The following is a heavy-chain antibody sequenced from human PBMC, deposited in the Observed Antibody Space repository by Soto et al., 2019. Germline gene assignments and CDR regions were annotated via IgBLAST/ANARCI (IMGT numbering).Heavy chain of an antibody. CDR3: ARHQDLYDIRGY. CDR1: RGSSSGYS. J-gene: IGHJ4*02. D-gene: IGHD3-9*01. V-gene: IGHV4-34*01. CDR2: XNHSGXT. Sequence: XXTLSLTCAVYRGSSSGYSWTWIRQPPGKWLEWIGEXNHSGXTNYNQHLERXXTITVDAXXNQSYLNVNSVTAADTPVYYCARHQDLYDIRGYWGQGTLVTVSS.